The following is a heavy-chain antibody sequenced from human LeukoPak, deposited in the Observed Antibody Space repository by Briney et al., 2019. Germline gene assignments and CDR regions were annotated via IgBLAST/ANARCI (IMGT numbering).Heavy chain of an antibody. CDR2: FDPEDGET. J-gene: IGHJ6*02. V-gene: IGHV1-24*01. Sequence: GASVKVSCKVSGYTLTELSMHWVRRAPGKGLEWMGGFDPEDGETIYAQKFQGRVTMTEDTSTDTAYMELSSLRAEDTALYYCAKDSGYRHYYYYGMDVWGQGTTVTVSS. CDR1: GYTLTELS. CDR3: AKDSGYRHYYYYGMDV. D-gene: IGHD5-12*01.